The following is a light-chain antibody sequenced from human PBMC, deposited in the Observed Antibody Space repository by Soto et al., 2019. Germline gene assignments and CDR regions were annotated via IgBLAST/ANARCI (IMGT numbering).Light chain of an antibody. CDR2: AAS. V-gene: IGKV1-27*01. CDR3: KHYSSAPT. CDR1: QAIRNS. Sequence: DIQMTQSPSSLSASVGDRVTISCRASQAIRNSLAWYQQKPGSLPNLLIYAASTLQSGVPSRFSGSGSGTDFTLTISSLQPEDVATYFGKHYSSAPTVGGGTKVEIK. J-gene: IGKJ4*01.